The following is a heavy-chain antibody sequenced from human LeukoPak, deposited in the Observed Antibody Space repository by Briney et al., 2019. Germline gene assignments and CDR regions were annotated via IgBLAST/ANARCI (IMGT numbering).Heavy chain of an antibody. D-gene: IGHD6-19*01. Sequence: PSGTLSLTCAVSGGSISSSNWWSWVRQPPGKGLEWIGEIYHSGSTNYNPSLKSRVTMSVDKSKNQFSLKLSSVTAADTAVYYCARVLAVAGTRPFYYYGMDVWGKGTTVTVSS. CDR3: ARVLAVAGTRPFYYYGMDV. J-gene: IGHJ6*04. CDR1: GGSISSSNW. CDR2: IYHSGST. V-gene: IGHV4-4*02.